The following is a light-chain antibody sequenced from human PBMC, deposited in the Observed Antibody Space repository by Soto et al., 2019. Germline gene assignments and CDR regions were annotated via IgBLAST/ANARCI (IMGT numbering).Light chain of an antibody. Sequence: DIVMTQSPATLSVSPGETATLSCRASLRLSTNLAWYQQRPGQAPRLLIYGASTRATGIPARFSGSGSGTEFTLTISNLQPEDVATYYCQKYNTAPLTFGGGTKVDI. CDR1: LRLSTN. V-gene: IGKV3D-15*01. CDR2: GAS. CDR3: QKYNTAPLT. J-gene: IGKJ4*01.